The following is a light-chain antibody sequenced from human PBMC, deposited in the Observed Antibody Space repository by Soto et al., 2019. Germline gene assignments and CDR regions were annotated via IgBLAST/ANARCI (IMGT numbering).Light chain of an antibody. CDR3: LQEYSYPLI. CDR1: QSIVTY. V-gene: IGKV1-39*01. CDR2: AAS. J-gene: IGKJ4*01. Sequence: DIQMTQSPSSLSASVGDRVTITCRASQSIVTYLNWYLQKPGKAPKLLIYAASNLQSGVPSRFSGSGSGTDFTLTISSLQPEDVGTYYCLQEYSYPLIFGGGTKV.